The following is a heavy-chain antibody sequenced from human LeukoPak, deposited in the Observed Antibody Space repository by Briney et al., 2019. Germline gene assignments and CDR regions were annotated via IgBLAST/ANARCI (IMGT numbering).Heavy chain of an antibody. CDR2: IYPGDSDT. Sequence: GESLKISCKGSGYSFTSYWIGWVRQMPGKGLEWMGIIYPGDSDTRYSPSLQGQVTISADKSISTAYLQWSSLKASGTAMYYCARYSSSWYTSYSDYWGQGTLVTVSS. CDR1: GYSFTSYW. CDR3: ARYSSSWYTSYSDY. J-gene: IGHJ4*02. D-gene: IGHD6-13*01. V-gene: IGHV5-51*01.